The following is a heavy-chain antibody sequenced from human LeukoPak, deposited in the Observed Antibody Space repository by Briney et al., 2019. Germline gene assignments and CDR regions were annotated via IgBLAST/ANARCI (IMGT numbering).Heavy chain of an antibody. Sequence: SETLSLTCTVSGGSISSYYWSWIRQPPGKGLEWIGYIYYSGSTNYNPSLKSRVTISVDTSKNQFSLKLSSVTAADTAVYYCARGYPGRITIFGVVIVSSWFDPWGQGTLVTVSS. V-gene: IGHV4-59*12. CDR3: ARGYPGRITIFGVVIVSSWFDP. D-gene: IGHD3-3*01. CDR2: IYYSGST. CDR1: GGSISSYY. J-gene: IGHJ5*02.